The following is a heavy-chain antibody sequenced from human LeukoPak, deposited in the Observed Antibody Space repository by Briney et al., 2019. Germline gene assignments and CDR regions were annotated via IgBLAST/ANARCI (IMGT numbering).Heavy chain of an antibody. D-gene: IGHD6-13*01. CDR1: GFKFSDHY. Sequence: PGGSLRLSCAASGFKFSDHYIDWVRQAPGKGLEWVGRSRNKASSYTTEYAASVEGRFTISRDVSESSLYLQMNSLRAEDTAVYYCAKLGRAAAGADYYYYGMDVWGQGTTVTVSS. CDR2: SRNKASSYTT. J-gene: IGHJ6*02. CDR3: AKLGRAAAGADYYYYGMDV. V-gene: IGHV3-72*01.